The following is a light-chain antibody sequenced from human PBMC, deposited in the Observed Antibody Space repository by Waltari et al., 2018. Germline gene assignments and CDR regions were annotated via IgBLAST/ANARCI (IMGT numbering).Light chain of an antibody. CDR2: DVS. CDR1: SSDAGVYKS. Sequence: QSPLTQPASVSGSPGQSLTISCTVSSSDAGVYKSDSWYQQHPDKAPKLIIFDVSGRPFGVSTRFSGSKSGNTASLTISGLQPDDEADYHCISYTSSRHYVFGSGTKVIVL. V-gene: IGLV2-14*03. J-gene: IGLJ1*01. CDR3: ISYTSSRHYV.